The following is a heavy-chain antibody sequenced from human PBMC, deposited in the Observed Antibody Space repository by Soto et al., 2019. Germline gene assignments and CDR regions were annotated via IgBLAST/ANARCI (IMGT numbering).Heavy chain of an antibody. CDR1: GYTFTSYY. J-gene: IGHJ3*02. D-gene: IGHD3-10*01. Sequence: GASVKVSWKASGYTFTSYYMHWVRQAPGQRLEWMGIINPSGGSTSYAQKFQGRVTMTRDTSTSTVYMELSSLRSEDTAVYYCARDRVGGRLWFGEAKAFDIWGQGTMVTVSS. CDR2: INPSGGST. V-gene: IGHV1-46*01. CDR3: ARDRVGGRLWFGEAKAFDI.